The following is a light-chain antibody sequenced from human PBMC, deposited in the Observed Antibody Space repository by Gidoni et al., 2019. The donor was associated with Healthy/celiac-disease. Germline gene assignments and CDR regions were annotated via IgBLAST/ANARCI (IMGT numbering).Light chain of an antibody. J-gene: IGKJ4*01. CDR1: QDISNY. Sequence: DIQMTQSPSSLSASVGDRVTITCQASQDISNYLNWYQQKPGKAPKLLINDASNLETGVPSRFSGSGSGTDFTFTISSLQPEDIATYYCQQYDNLLTFGGXTKVEIK. CDR3: QQYDNLLT. CDR2: DAS. V-gene: IGKV1-33*01.